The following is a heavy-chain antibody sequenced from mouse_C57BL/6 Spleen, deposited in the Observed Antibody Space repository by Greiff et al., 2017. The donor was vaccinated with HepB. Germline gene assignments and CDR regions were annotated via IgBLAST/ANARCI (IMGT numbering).Heavy chain of an antibody. V-gene: IGHV1-54*01. CDR1: GYAFTNYL. CDR3: ARSYYYVDY. D-gene: IGHD1-1*01. CDR2: INPGSGGT. Sequence: QVQLQQSGAELVRPGTSVKVSCKASGYAFTNYLIEWVQQRPGQGLEWIGVINPGSGGTNYNEKFKGKATLTADKSSSTAYMQLSSLTSEDSAVSFCARSYYYVDYWGEGTTLTVSP. J-gene: IGHJ2*01.